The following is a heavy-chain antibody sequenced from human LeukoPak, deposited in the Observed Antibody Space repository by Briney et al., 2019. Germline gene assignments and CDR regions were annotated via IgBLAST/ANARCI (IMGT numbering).Heavy chain of an antibody. CDR1: GFTFSSYA. D-gene: IGHD7-27*01. J-gene: IGHJ6*03. CDR2: ISGSGGST. CDR3: AKSELGDYYYYMDV. Sequence: PGGSLRLSCAASGFTFSSYAMSWVRQAPGKGLAWVSAISGSGGSTYYADSVKGRFTISRDNSKNTLYLQMNSLRAEDTAVYYCAKSELGDYYYYMDVWGKGTTVTVS. V-gene: IGHV3-23*01.